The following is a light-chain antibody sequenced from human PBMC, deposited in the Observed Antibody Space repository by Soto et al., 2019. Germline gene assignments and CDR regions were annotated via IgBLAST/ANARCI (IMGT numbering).Light chain of an antibody. V-gene: IGLV2-11*01. J-gene: IGLJ1*01. CDR2: DVI. Sequence: QSALTRPRSVSGSPGQSVTISCTGTRSDVGGYHHVSWIQQHLGEAPKLIMYDVIERPSGVPNRFSGSKFGNTASLTFSGLQAEDEADYYCCSFANNFTYVFGHGTKVTVL. CDR3: CSFANNFTYV. CDR1: RSDVGGYHH.